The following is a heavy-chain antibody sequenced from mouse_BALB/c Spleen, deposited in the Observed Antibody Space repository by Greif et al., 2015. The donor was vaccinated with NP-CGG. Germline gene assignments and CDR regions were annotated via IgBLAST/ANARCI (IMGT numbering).Heavy chain of an antibody. CDR1: GFIFNTNA. CDR2: IRSKSNNYAT. J-gene: IGHJ3*01. D-gene: IGHD1-1*01. V-gene: IGHV10S3*01. CDR3: VRGITTVSFAY. Sequence: EVMLVESGGGLVQPKGSLKLSCAASGFIFNTNAMNWVRQAPGKGLEWVARIRSKSNNYATYYADSVKDRFTISRDDSRSMLYLQMNNLKTEDTAMYYCVRGITTVSFAYWGQGTLVTVSA.